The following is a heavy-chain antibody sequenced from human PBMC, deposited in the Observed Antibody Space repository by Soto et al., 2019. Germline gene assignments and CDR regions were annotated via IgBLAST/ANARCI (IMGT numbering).Heavy chain of an antibody. Sequence: SGPTLVNPTQTLTLTCTFSGFSLSTSEVGVGWIRQPPGKALEWLALIYWDDDKRCSPSLKSRLTITKDTSKKQVVLTMTNMDPVDTATYYCALRERGAQLGYWGQGTLVTVSS. CDR2: IYWDDDK. V-gene: IGHV2-5*02. J-gene: IGHJ4*02. CDR3: ALRERGAQLGY. CDR1: GFSLSTSEVG. D-gene: IGHD1-26*01.